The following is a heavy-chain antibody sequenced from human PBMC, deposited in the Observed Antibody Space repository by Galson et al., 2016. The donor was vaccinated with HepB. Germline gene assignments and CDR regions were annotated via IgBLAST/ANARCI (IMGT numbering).Heavy chain of an antibody. Sequence: VSCKASGYTFTGYYLHWVRQAPGQGLEWMGWINPNSGGTKYAQKFQGWVTMTRDTSISTAYMELSRLTSDDTAVYYCARDNSGAFDIWGQGKMVTVSS. J-gene: IGHJ3*02. D-gene: IGHD1-26*01. CDR3: ARDNSGAFDI. CDR2: INPNSGGT. CDR1: GYTFTGYY. V-gene: IGHV1-2*04.